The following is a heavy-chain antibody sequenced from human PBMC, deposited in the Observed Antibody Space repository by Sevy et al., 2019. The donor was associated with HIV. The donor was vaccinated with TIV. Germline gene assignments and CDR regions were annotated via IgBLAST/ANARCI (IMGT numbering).Heavy chain of an antibody. J-gene: IGHJ4*02. D-gene: IGHD2-2*01. V-gene: IGHV4-38-2*01. CDR2: IYESGRT. Sequence: SETLSLTCAVSGYSIRSGYYWGWIRQSPGKGLEWIGSIYESGRTFYNPSLESRFTMSVDTSKNRFSLQVNSVTAADTAVYYCARLRDILVIPAGGYFDYWGQGTLVTVSS. CDR3: ARLRDILVIPAGGYFDY. CDR1: GYSIRSGYY.